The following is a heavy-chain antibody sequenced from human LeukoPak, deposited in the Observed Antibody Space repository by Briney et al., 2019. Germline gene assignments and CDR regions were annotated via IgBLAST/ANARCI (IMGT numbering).Heavy chain of an antibody. V-gene: IGHV3-64D*06. CDR3: AGFSHKGV. CDR1: GFTFSSFA. Sequence: PGGSLRLSCSASGFTFSSFAMYWVRQAPGKGLEYVSDISGDGGSTYYADSVKGRFTISRDNSKNTLYLQMSSLRAEDTAVYYCAGFSHKGVWGQGTTVTVSS. CDR2: ISGDGGST. J-gene: IGHJ6*02.